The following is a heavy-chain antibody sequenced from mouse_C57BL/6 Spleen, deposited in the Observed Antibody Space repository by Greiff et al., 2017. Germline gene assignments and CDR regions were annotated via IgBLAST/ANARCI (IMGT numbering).Heavy chain of an antibody. Sequence: QVQLQQPGAELVRPGSSVKLSCKASGYTFTSYWMDWVKQRPGQGLEWIGNIYPSDSETHYNQKFKDKATLTVDKSSSTAYMQLSSLTSEDSAVYYCARSPNWSLFDYWGQGTTLTVSS. CDR2: IYPSDSET. CDR1: GYTFTSYW. V-gene: IGHV1-61*01. D-gene: IGHD4-1*01. J-gene: IGHJ2*01. CDR3: ARSPNWSLFDY.